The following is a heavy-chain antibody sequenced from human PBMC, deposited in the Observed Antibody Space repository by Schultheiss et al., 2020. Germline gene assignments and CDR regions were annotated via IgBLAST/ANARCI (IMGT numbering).Heavy chain of an antibody. Sequence: ASVKVSCKASGYTFTGYYMHWVRQAPGQGLEWMGIINPSGGSTSYAQKFQGRVTMTRDTSTSTVYMELSSLRSEDTAVYYCARATRDYGFDYWGQGTLVTVSS. J-gene: IGHJ4*02. CDR1: GYTFTGYY. CDR3: ARATRDYGFDY. CDR2: INPSGGST. V-gene: IGHV1-46*01. D-gene: IGHD4-17*01.